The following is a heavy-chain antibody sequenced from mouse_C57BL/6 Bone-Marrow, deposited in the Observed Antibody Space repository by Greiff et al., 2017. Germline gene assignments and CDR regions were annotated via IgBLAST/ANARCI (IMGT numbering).Heavy chain of an antibody. CDR3: AFGSSYSFAY. CDR1: GYTFTSYW. Sequence: QVHVKRPGTELVKPGASVKLSCKASGYTFTSYWMHWVKQRPGQGLEWIGNINPSNGGTNYNEKFKSKATLTVDKSSSTAYMQLSSLTSEDSAVYYCAFGSSYSFAYWGQGTLVTVSA. CDR2: INPSNGGT. D-gene: IGHD1-1*01. J-gene: IGHJ3*01. V-gene: IGHV1-53*01.